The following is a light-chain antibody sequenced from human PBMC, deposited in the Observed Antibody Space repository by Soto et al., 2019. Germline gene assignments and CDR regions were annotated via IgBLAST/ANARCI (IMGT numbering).Light chain of an antibody. Sequence: DIQMTQSPSTLAASVGDTVTMTCRSSSKWLAWYQKKPGKAPKLLIYDVSNLETGVPPRFSGRTSGAESTLTITGLQPDDLGTYYCQHTTDFTFGQGTKVEIK. CDR3: QHTTDFT. CDR1: SSKW. V-gene: IGKV1-5*01. CDR2: DVS. J-gene: IGKJ2*01.